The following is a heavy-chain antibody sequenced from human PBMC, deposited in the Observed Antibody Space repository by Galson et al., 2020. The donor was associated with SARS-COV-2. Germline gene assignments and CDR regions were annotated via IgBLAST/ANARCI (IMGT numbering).Heavy chain of an antibody. CDR1: GYSISSGSY. J-gene: IGHJ4*02. CDR3: ARTHNYLDY. Sequence: SETLSLTCTVSGYSISSGSYWGWIRQPPGKGLEWIGSIYHSGSTHYNPSLKSRVTISVDTSKNQLSLRLTSVTAADTAVYFCARTHNYLDYWGQGTLVTVSS. V-gene: IGHV4-38-2*02. CDR2: IYHSGST.